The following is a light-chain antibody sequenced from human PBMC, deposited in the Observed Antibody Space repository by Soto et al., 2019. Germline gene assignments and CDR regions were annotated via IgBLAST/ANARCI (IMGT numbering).Light chain of an antibody. CDR2: QAS. V-gene: IGKV2-30*02. J-gene: IGKJ2*01. Sequence: DVVMTQSPLSLPVTLGQPASVSCRSSQSLVHSNGNAYLTWFQQRPGESPRRLIYQASNRDSGVPNRCSGSGSGTHLTLKISIVEAEDVAVYYCMPAISWPYTFCQGNKRQIK. CDR3: MPAISWPYT. CDR1: QSLVHSNGNAY.